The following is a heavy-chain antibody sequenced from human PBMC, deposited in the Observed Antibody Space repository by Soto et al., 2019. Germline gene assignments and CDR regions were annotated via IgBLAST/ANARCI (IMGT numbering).Heavy chain of an antibody. CDR2: ISWNSGSI. CDR1: GFTFDDYA. CDR3: AKDISDKQQLIPYYFDY. Sequence: EVQLVESGGGLVQPGRSLRLSCAASGFTFDDYAMHWVRQAPGKGLEWVSGISWNSGSIGYADSVKGRFTISRVNAKNSLYLQMNSLRAEDTALYYCAKDISDKQQLIPYYFDYWGQGTLVTVSS. D-gene: IGHD6-13*01. J-gene: IGHJ4*02. V-gene: IGHV3-9*01.